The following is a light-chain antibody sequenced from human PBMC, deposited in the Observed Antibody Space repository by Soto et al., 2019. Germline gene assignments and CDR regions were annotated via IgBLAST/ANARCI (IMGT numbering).Light chain of an antibody. CDR3: GTWDNSLSAMV. J-gene: IGLJ2*01. V-gene: IGLV1-51*01. CDR2: DNN. CDR1: SSNIGSNY. Sequence: QSVLTQPPSVSAAPGQKVTISCSGSSSNIGSNYVSWYQQLPGTAPKLLISDNNKRPSGIPDRFSGSKSGTSATLGITGLQTGDEADYYCGTWDNSLSAMVFGGGTKLTVL.